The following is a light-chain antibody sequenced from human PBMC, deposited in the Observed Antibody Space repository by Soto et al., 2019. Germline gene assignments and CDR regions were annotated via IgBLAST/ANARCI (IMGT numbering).Light chain of an antibody. CDR2: DAY. J-gene: IGKJ1*01. Sequence: DLQMNPSLSTMSSSVGDRFPITVRASPSISSWLAWYQQKPGKAPKLLIYDAYSLESGVPSRFSGSGSGTEFTITISSLHPDDFATYYCQQYNSYSKTFGHGPK. CDR3: QQYNSYSKT. V-gene: IGKV1-5*01. CDR1: PSISSW.